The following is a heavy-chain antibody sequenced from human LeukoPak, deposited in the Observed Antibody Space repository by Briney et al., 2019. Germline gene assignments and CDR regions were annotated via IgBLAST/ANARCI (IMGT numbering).Heavy chain of an antibody. CDR1: GGTFSSYA. CDR2: TIPIFGTA. V-gene: IGHV1-69*05. D-gene: IGHD6-13*01. Sequence: SVKVSCKASGGTFSSYAVSWVRQAPGQGLEWMGGTIPIFGTANYAQKFQGRVTITTDESTSTAYMELSSLRSEDTAVYYCASSPGEYSSSWVHDYWGQGTLVTVSS. J-gene: IGHJ4*02. CDR3: ASSPGEYSSSWVHDY.